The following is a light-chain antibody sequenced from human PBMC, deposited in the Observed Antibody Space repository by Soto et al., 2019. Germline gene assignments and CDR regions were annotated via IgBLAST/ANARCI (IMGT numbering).Light chain of an antibody. CDR1: SSNIGTKT. CDR3: ATWDDSLDGHVV. Sequence: QSVLTQPPSTSGTPGQRVTISCSGSSSNIGTKTVNWYHQLPGAAPRLLIYSTTYRPSGIPDRFSGSKSGTSASLAISGPQPDDEGDYYCATWDDSLDGHVVFGGGTQLTVL. V-gene: IGLV1-44*01. J-gene: IGLJ2*01. CDR2: STT.